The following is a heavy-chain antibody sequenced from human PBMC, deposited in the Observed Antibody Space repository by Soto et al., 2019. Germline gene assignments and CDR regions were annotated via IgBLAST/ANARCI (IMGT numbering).Heavy chain of an antibody. V-gene: IGHV1-2*04. CDR1: GYTFTGYY. Sequence: ASVKVSCKASGYTFTGYYMHWVRQAPGQGLEWMGWINPNSGGANYAQKIQGWVTMNRDTSISTAYMELSRLRSDDTAVYYCARVGPAAGESFDYWGQGTLVTVSS. J-gene: IGHJ4*02. D-gene: IGHD6-13*01. CDR2: INPNSGGA. CDR3: ARVGPAAGESFDY.